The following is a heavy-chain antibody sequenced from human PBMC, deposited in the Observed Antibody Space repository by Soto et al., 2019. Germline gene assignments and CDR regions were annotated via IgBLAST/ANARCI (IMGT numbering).Heavy chain of an antibody. J-gene: IGHJ2*01. Sequence: QVQLVESGGGVVQPGRSLRLSCAASGFTFSSYGMHWVRQAPGKGLEWVAVIWYDGSNKYYADSVKGRFTISRDNSKNTLYLQMNSLRAEDTAVYYCERAPLGSGYLYWYFDLWGRGTLVTVSS. CDR1: GFTFSSYG. CDR2: IWYDGSNK. V-gene: IGHV3-33*01. CDR3: ERAPLGSGYLYWYFDL. D-gene: IGHD5-12*01.